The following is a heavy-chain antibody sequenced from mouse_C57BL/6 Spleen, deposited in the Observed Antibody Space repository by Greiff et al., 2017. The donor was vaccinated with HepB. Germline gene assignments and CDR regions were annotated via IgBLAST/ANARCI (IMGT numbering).Heavy chain of an antibody. J-gene: IGHJ2*01. CDR3: ARPGGTDYFDY. V-gene: IGHV5-17*01. CDR2: ISSGSSTI. CDR1: GFTFSDYG. Sequence: EVMLVESGGGLVKPGGSLKLSCAASGFTFSDYGMHWVPQAPEKGLEWVAYISSGSSTIYYADTVKGRFTISRDNAKNTLFLQMTSLRSEDTAMYYCARPGGTDYFDYWGQGTTLTVSS. D-gene: IGHD4-1*01.